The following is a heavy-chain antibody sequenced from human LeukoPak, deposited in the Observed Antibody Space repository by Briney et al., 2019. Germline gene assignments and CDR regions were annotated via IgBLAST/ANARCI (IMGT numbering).Heavy chain of an antibody. Sequence: SVKVSCKASGGTFSSYAISWVRQAPGQGLEWMGRIIPILGIANYAQKFQGRVTITADKSTSTAYMELSSLRSEDTAVYYCARDPTMATIGYWGQGTLVTVSS. V-gene: IGHV1-69*04. CDR3: ARDPTMATIGY. CDR2: IIPILGIA. J-gene: IGHJ4*02. CDR1: GGTFSSYA. D-gene: IGHD5-24*01.